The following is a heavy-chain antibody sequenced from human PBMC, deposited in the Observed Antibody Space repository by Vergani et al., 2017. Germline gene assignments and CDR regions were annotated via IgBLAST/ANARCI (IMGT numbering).Heavy chain of an antibody. V-gene: IGHV2-5*04. Sequence: QITFKESGPTLVKPTQPLTLTCTFSGFSLNTRGVSVAWIRQPPGKALDWLALIYWNDDQHYSPSLNNRVTITKDTSKNQVVLTMTNMDYVDTGTYYCVYRKTGCGTTGCFYPFYYYYYMDVWGKGTTVTVSS. J-gene: IGHJ6*03. CDR3: VYRKTGCGTTGCFYPFYYYYYMDV. CDR2: IYWNDDQ. D-gene: IGHD1-7*01. CDR1: GFSLNTRGVS.